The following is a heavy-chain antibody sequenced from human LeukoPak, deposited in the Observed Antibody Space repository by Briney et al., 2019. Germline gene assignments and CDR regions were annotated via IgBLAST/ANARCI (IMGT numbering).Heavy chain of an antibody. CDR3: ARTRLWFGELLGSRGSNWFDP. J-gene: IGHJ5*02. CDR1: GGSISSSSYY. V-gene: IGHV4-39*01. CDR2: IYYSGST. Sequence: PSETLSLTCTVSGGSISSSSYYWGWIRQPPGKGLEWIGSIYYSGSTYYNPSLKSRVTISVDTSKNQFSLKLSSVTAADTAVYYCARTRLWFGELLGSRGSNWFDPWGQGTLVTVSS. D-gene: IGHD3-10*01.